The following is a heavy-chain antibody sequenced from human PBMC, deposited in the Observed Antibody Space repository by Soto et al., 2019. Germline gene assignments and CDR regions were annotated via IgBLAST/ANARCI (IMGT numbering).Heavy chain of an antibody. V-gene: IGHV6-1*01. D-gene: IGHD5-12*01. CDR1: GDSVSSNSAA. Sequence: PSRSLSLTCAISGDSVSSNSAAWNWIRHSPSRGLEWLGRTYYRSKWYNDHAVSVKSRITINPDTSKNQFSLQLHSVPPADTAVYYRARVFYRGLSSIRCDYRGPGSLVTVSA. CDR2: TYYRSKWYN. CDR3: ARVFYRGLSSIRCDY. J-gene: IGHJ4*02.